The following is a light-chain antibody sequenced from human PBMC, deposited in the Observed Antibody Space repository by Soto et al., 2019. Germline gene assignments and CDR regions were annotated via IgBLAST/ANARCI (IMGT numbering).Light chain of an antibody. CDR2: SNN. CDR3: ATWDDSLNAWV. J-gene: IGLJ3*02. V-gene: IGLV1-44*01. Sequence: LTQPPSASGTPGQRVTISCSGSSSNIGSHTVNWYQQLPGTAPKLLIYSNNQRPSGVPDRFSDSKSGTSASLAISGLQSEDEGDYYCATWDDSLNAWVFGGGTKLTVL. CDR1: SSNIGSHT.